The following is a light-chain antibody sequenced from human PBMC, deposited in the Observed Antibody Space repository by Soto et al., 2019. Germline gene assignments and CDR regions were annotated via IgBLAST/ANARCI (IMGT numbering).Light chain of an antibody. CDR2: EGS. V-gene: IGLV2-23*01. Sequence: HSALTQPASVSGSPGQSITISCTGTSSDVGSYNLVSWYQQHPGKAPKLMIYEGSKRPSGVSNRFSGSKSGNTASLTTSGLQAEDEADYYCCSYAGSSTVVFGGGTKLTVL. J-gene: IGLJ2*01. CDR3: CSYAGSSTVV. CDR1: SSDVGSYNL.